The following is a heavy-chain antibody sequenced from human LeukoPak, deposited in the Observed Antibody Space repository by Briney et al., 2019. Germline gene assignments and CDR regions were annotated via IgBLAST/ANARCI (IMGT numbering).Heavy chain of an antibody. D-gene: IGHD6-19*01. V-gene: IGHV3-23*01. CDR2: ISGSGGST. J-gene: IGHJ4*02. Sequence: GGCLRLSCVVPGFTFSSYAMSWVRQAPGRGLEWVSVISGSGGSTFYVDSVRGRFTISRDNSKNTLYLQMNSLRAEDTAVYYCAKAAADRGSYRSGWYSPFDYWGQGTLVTVSS. CDR1: GFTFSSYA. CDR3: AKAAADRGSYRSGWYSPFDY.